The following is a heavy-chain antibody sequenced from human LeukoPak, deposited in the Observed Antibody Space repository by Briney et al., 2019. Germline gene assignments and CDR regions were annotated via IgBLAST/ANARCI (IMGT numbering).Heavy chain of an antibody. V-gene: IGHV4-30-2*01. D-gene: IGHD3-10*01. Sequence: PSETLSLTCAVSGGSISSGDYSWSWIRQPPGKGLEWIGYIYHSGSTYYNPSLKSRVTISVDRSKNQFSLKLSSVTAADTAVYYCARGAHGSGHYYYYGMDVWGQGTTVTVSS. CDR2: IYHSGST. CDR1: GGSISSGDYS. CDR3: ARGAHGSGHYYYYGMDV. J-gene: IGHJ6*02.